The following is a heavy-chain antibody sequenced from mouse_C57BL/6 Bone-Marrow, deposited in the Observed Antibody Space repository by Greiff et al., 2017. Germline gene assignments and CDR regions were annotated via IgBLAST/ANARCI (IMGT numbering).Heavy chain of an antibody. J-gene: IGHJ4*01. D-gene: IGHD1-1*01. CDR3: AKNYYCGSSYLYYAMDD. CDR1: GYSFTDYN. V-gene: IGHV1-39*01. CDR2: INPNYGTT. Sequence: EVQLQQSGPALVKPGASVTISCKASGYSFTDYNMNWVKQSNGKSLEWIGVINPNYGTTSYNQKFKGKATLTVDQSSSTAYMQLNSLTSEDSAVYYCAKNYYCGSSYLYYAMDDWGQGTSVTVSS.